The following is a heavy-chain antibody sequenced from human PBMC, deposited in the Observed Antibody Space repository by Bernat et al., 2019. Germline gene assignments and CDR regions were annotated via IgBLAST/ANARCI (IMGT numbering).Heavy chain of an antibody. V-gene: IGHV4-4*02. CDR1: GGSISSSNW. J-gene: IGHJ4*02. CDR2: IYHSGST. Sequence: QVQLQESGPGLVKPSGTLSLTCAVSGGSISSSNWWSWVRQPPGEGVEWLGEIYHSGSTNYNPSLKSRVPISVDKSKNQFFLQLSSVTAEDTAVYYCARDDYYDSSGYKHLDYWGQGTLVTVSS. D-gene: IGHD3-22*01. CDR3: ARDDYYDSSGYKHLDY.